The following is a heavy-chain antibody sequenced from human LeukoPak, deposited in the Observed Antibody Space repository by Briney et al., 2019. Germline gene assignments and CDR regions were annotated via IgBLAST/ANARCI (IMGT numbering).Heavy chain of an antibody. CDR1: GFTFSYHW. CDR2: IKNDGTVK. J-gene: IGHJ4*02. D-gene: IGHD3-16*02. V-gene: IGHV3-7*03. Sequence: PGGSLRLSCAASGFTFSYHWMTWVRQAPGKGLEWVANIKNDGTVKNYVDSVKGRFTISRDNSKNTLYLQMNSLRAEDTAVYYCAKVSGLRLGELSSDYWGQGTLVTVSS. CDR3: AKVSGLRLGELSSDY.